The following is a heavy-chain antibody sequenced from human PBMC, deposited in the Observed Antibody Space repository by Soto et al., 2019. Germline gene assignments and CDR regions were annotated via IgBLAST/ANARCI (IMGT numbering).Heavy chain of an antibody. CDR2: IIPIFGTA. CDR1: GGTFSSYA. CDR3: ARANKPYRYNWNFVLGY. Sequence: QVQLVQSGAEVKKPGSSVKVSCKASGGTFSSYAISWVRQAPGQGLEWMGGIIPIFGTANYAQKFQGRVTITADESTSTAHMELSSLRSEDTAVYYCARANKPYRYNWNFVLGYWGQGTLVTVSS. V-gene: IGHV1-69*01. J-gene: IGHJ4*02. D-gene: IGHD1-7*01.